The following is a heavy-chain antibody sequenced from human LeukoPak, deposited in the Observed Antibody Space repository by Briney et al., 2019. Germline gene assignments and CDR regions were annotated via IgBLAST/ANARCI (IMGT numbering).Heavy chain of an antibody. CDR1: GFTFSSYG. CDR2: MSYDGSNK. J-gene: IGHJ5*02. D-gene: IGHD3-10*01. V-gene: IGHV3-30*18. Sequence: GGSLRLSCAASGFTFSSYGMHWVRQAPGKGLEWVAVMSYDGSNKYYADSVKGRFTISRDNSKNTLYLQMNSLRAEDTAVYYCAKSDGWFGEGIASPWGQGTLVTVSS. CDR3: AKSDGWFGEGIASP.